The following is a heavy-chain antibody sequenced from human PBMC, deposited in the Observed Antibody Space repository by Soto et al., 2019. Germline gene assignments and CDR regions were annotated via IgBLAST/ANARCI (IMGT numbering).Heavy chain of an antibody. CDR3: ASRETTVVTFNYFDY. J-gene: IGHJ4*02. V-gene: IGHV4-34*01. D-gene: IGHD4-17*01. CDR1: GGSFSGYY. Sequence: PSETLSLTCAVYGGSFSGYYWNWIRQPPGKGLEWIGEINHSGSTNYNPSLKSRVTISVDTSKNQFSLKLSSVTAADTAVYYCASRETTVVTFNYFDYWGQGTLVTVSS. CDR2: INHSGST.